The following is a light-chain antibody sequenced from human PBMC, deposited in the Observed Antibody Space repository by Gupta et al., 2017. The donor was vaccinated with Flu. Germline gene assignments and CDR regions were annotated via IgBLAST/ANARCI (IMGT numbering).Light chain of an antibody. V-gene: IGLV3-1*01. CDR3: QAWDSSTVV. CDR1: KLGDAY. Sequence: VSVSPGQTASITCSGDKLGDAYACWYQQRPGQSPLMVIYQDTRRPSGIPDRFSGSKSGNTATLTISGTQALDEADYYCQAWDSSTVVFGVGTKLTVL. CDR2: QDT. J-gene: IGLJ2*01.